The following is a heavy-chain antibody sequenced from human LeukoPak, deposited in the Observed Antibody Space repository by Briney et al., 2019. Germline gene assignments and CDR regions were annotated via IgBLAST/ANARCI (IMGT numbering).Heavy chain of an antibody. J-gene: IGHJ4*02. CDR1: GFTFSSHW. CDR3: ARDYGVY. Sequence: GGSLRLSCAASGFTFSSHWMSWVRQAPGKGLEWVAGIKQDGSETYYVDSVKGRFTISRDNAKNSLYLQMNSLTAEDTAVYFCARDYGVYWGQGTLVTVSS. D-gene: IGHD3-10*01. V-gene: IGHV3-7*05. CDR2: IKQDGSET.